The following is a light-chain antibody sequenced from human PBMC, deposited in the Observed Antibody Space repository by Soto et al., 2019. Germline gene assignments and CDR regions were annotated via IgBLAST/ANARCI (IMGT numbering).Light chain of an antibody. CDR3: QRCGSSPRFS. Sequence: EIVLTQSPGTLSLSPGERATLSCRASQSVSSDYLARYQQKTGQAPRLLIYGSSIQATGIPDRFSGSGSGTDFAFIISRREPEDWAVYYYQRCGSSPRFSFGGGTKVQSK. CDR1: QSVSSDY. J-gene: IGKJ4*01. CDR2: GSS. V-gene: IGKV3-20*01.